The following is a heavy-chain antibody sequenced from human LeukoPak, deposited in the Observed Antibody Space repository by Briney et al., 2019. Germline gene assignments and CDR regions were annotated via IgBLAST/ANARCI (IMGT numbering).Heavy chain of an antibody. J-gene: IGHJ4*02. V-gene: IGHV4-34*01. Sequence: PSETLSLTCAVYGGSFSGYYWSWIRQPPGKGLEWIGETNHSGSTNYNPSLKSRVTISVDTSKNQFSLKLSSVTAADTAVYYCARTMKCTNGVCYTYNFDYWGQGTLVTVSS. D-gene: IGHD2-8*01. CDR3: ARTMKCTNGVCYTYNFDY. CDR2: TNHSGST. CDR1: GGSFSGYY.